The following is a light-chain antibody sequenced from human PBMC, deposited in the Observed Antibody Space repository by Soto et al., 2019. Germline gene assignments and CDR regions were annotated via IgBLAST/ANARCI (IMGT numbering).Light chain of an antibody. J-gene: IGKJ1*01. Sequence: VLPKSPGTLSLSPGERATLSCRASQSVSSSYLAWYQQKPGQAPRLLIYDASNRATGIPARFSGSGSGTDFTLTISSLEPEDFAVYYCQQRSNWPRTFGQGTKVDI. CDR2: DAS. CDR3: QQRSNWPRT. CDR1: QSVSSSY. V-gene: IGKV3D-20*02.